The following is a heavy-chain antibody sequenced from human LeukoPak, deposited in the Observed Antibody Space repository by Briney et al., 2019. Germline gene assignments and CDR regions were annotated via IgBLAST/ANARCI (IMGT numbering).Heavy chain of an antibody. V-gene: IGHV4-59*01. J-gene: IGHJ4*02. D-gene: IGHD2-21*02. CDR1: GDFITAYY. Sequence: SETLSLTCTVSGDFITAYYWSWIRQTPGKGLEWIGYVYYSGSTEYNPSLRSRVTISLEMSKHQSSLNLTSVTAADTAVYYCASNTATVFDNWGQGALVTVSS. CDR3: ASNTATVFDN. CDR2: VYYSGST.